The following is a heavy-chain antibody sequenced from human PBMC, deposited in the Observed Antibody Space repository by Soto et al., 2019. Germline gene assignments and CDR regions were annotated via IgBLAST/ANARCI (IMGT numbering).Heavy chain of an antibody. J-gene: IGHJ4*02. CDR1: GFTFSSYA. CDR2: ISGSGGST. D-gene: IGHD3-9*01. CDR3: AKGPFSNFDWLYHTIRFDY. V-gene: IGHV3-23*01. Sequence: GGSLRLSCAASGFTFSSYAMSWVRQAPGKGLEWVSAISGSGGSTYYADSVKGRFTISRDNSKNTLYLQMNSLRAEDTAVYYLAKGPFSNFDWLYHTIRFDYWGQGTLVTVSS.